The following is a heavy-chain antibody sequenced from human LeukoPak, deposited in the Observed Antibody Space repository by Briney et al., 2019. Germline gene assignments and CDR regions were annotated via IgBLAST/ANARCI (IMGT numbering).Heavy chain of an antibody. Sequence: ASVKVSCKAPGNTFTNYGFSWVRQAPGQGLEWMGWISAYNGNTNYTQKLQGRVTMTTDAPTSTAYMELRSLRSDDTAVYYCARGAREQQPDYYYGLDVWGQGTTVTVSS. D-gene: IGHD6-13*01. CDR2: ISAYNGNT. CDR3: ARGAREQQPDYYYGLDV. CDR1: GNTFTNYG. V-gene: IGHV1-18*01. J-gene: IGHJ6*02.